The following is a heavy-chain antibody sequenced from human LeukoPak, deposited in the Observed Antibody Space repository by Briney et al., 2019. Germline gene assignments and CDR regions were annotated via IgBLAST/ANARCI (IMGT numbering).Heavy chain of an antibody. V-gene: IGHV1-2*02. Sequence: ASVKVSCKASGYTFTGYFMHWVRQAPGQGLEWMGWINPNSGGTNYAQKFQGRVTLTRDTSISTTYMGLTSLRSDDTAVYYCARRWGGSYQLDYWGQGTLVTVSS. CDR1: GYTFTGYF. D-gene: IGHD1-26*01. CDR2: INPNSGGT. J-gene: IGHJ4*02. CDR3: ARRWGGSYQLDY.